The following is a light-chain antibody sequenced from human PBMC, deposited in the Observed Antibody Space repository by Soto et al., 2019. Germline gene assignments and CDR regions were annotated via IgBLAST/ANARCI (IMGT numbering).Light chain of an antibody. CDR2: DAT. J-gene: IGKJ2*01. V-gene: IGKV1-5*01. CDR1: QMIARW. Sequence: IQMTQSPSTLSASVGDTVTLTCRSSQMIARWLAWYQQKPGTAPRLIIYDATSLQSGVPSRFSASASGTDFTLTISSLHPDDFATYYCQQSSTTPYTFGQGTKLEIK. CDR3: QQSSTTPYT.